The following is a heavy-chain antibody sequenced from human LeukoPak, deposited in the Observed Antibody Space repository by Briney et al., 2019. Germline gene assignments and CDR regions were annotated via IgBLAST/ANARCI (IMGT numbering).Heavy chain of an antibody. Sequence: GGSLRLSCAASGFTFSSYAMSWVRQAPGKGLEWVSAISGSGGSTYYADSVKGRFTISRDNSKNTLYLQMNSLRAEDTAVYYCARAIHGIFIYYMDVWGRGTTVTISS. V-gene: IGHV3-23*01. CDR3: ARAIHGIFIYYMDV. D-gene: IGHD3-9*01. J-gene: IGHJ6*03. CDR2: ISGSGGST. CDR1: GFTFSSYA.